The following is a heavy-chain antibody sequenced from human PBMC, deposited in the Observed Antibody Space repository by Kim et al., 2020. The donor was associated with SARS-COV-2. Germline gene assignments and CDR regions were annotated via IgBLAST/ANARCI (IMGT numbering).Heavy chain of an antibody. V-gene: IGHV5-51*01. D-gene: IGHD4-17*01. Sequence: RNSPSVEGKVTISADKAISTAYLQWSSLKASDTAMYYCARRYGDYADFNYWGQGTLVTVSS. J-gene: IGHJ4*02. CDR3: ARRYGDYADFNY.